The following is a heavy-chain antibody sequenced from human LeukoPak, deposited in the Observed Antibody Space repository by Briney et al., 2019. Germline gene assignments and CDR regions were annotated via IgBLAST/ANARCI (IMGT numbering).Heavy chain of an antibody. CDR2: IYHSGST. CDR3: ARGPGYCSSTSCYTWFDP. V-gene: IGHV4-38-2*02. D-gene: IGHD2-2*02. Sequence: SETLSLTCTVSGYSISSGYYWGWLRQPPGKGLEWIGSIYHSGSTYYNPSLKSRVTISVDTSKNQFSLKLSSVTAADTAVYYCARGPGYCSSTSCYTWFDPWGQGTLVTVSS. CDR1: GYSISSGYY. J-gene: IGHJ5*02.